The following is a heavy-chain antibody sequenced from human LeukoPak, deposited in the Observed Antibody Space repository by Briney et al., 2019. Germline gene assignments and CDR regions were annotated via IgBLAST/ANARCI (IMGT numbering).Heavy chain of an antibody. V-gene: IGHV4-61*02. D-gene: IGHD3-3*01. CDR1: GDSIDSASYY. Sequence: SQTLSLTCTVSGDSIDSASYYWSWIRQPPGKGLEWIGRVYTTGRTNYNPSLRSRVTISMDTSKNQFSLRVSSVTVTDTAVYYCARGQGYYGLSDSWGQGTLVTVSS. CDR3: ARGQGYYGLSDS. J-gene: IGHJ4*02. CDR2: VYTTGRT.